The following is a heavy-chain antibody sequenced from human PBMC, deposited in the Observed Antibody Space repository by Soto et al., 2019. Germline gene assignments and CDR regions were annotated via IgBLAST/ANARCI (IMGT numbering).Heavy chain of an antibody. CDR3: AMQNGIAAAGYYFDY. V-gene: IGHV4-4*02. CDR2: VFHSGIA. D-gene: IGHD6-13*01. J-gene: IGHJ4*02. Sequence: PSETLSLTCAVSGDSISGPYFYNWVRQSPGKGLEWIGDVFHSGIANYNPSLKNRVTMSVDKSNNQFSLKLSSVTAADTAVYYCAMQNGIAAAGYYFDYWGQGTLVTVSS. CDR1: GDSISGPYF.